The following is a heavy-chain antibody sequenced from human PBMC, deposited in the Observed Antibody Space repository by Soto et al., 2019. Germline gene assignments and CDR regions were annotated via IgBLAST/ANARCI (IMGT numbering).Heavy chain of an antibody. J-gene: IGHJ6*02. CDR1: GGTFSSYA. CDR3: ASGPYSSSLDYGMDV. CDR2: IIPIFGTA. D-gene: IGHD6-6*01. Sequence: GASVKVSCKASGGTFSSYAISWVRQAPGQGLEWMGGIIPIFGTANYAQKFQGRVTITADESTSTAYMELSSLRSDDTAVYYCASGPYSSSLDYGMDVWGQGTTVTVSS. V-gene: IGHV1-69*13.